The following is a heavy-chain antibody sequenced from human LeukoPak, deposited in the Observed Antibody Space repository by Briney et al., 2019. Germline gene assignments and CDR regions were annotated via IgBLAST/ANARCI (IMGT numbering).Heavy chain of an antibody. V-gene: IGHV4-34*01. D-gene: IGHD3-10*01. CDR2: INHSGST. Sequence: KPSETLSLTCAVYGGSFSGYYWSWIRQPPGKGLEWIGEINHSGSTNYNPSLKSRVTISVDTSKNQFSLKPSSVTAADTAVYYCVRGAVTQNYYGSGSYYGALDYWGQGTLVTVSS. J-gene: IGHJ4*02. CDR3: VRGAVTQNYYGSGSYYGALDY. CDR1: GGSFSGYY.